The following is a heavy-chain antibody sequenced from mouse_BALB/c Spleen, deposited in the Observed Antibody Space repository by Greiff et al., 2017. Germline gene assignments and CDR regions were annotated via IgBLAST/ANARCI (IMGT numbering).Heavy chain of an antibody. V-gene: IGHV1-54*01. J-gene: IGHJ3*01. Sequence: QGQLKQSGAELVRPGTSVKVSCKASGYAFTNYLIEWVKQRPGQGLEWIGVINPGSGGTNYNEKFKGKATLTADKSSSTAYMQLSSLTSDDSAVYFCARSGGYWFAYWGQGTLVTVSA. D-gene: IGHD2-2*01. CDR3: ARSGGYWFAY. CDR2: INPGSGGT. CDR1: GYAFTNYL.